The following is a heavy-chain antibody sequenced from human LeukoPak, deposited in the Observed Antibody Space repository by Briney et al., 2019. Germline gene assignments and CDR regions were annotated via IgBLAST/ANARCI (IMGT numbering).Heavy chain of an antibody. CDR3: NRRDDYGETGGY. CDR1: GFTFSSYG. V-gene: IGHV3-30*03. Sequence: GRSLRLSCAASGFTFSSYGTHWVRQAPGKGLEWVAVISYDGSNKYYADSVKGRFTISRDNSKNTLYLRMNSLRAEDTAVYYCNRRDDYGETGGYWGQGTLVTVSS. J-gene: IGHJ4*02. D-gene: IGHD4-17*01. CDR2: ISYDGSNK.